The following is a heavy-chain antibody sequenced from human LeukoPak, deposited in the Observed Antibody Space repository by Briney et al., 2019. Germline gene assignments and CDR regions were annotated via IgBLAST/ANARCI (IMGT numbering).Heavy chain of an antibody. J-gene: IGHJ5*02. D-gene: IGHD3-3*01. V-gene: IGHV3-30*14. CDR1: GFTFSSYA. CDR2: ISYDGSNK. Sequence: GRSLRLSCAASGFTFSSYAMHWVRQAPGKGLEWVAVISYDGSNKYYADSVKGRFTISRDNSKNTLYLQMNSLRAEDTAVYYCARASRYDFWSGSWFDPWGQGTLVTVSS. CDR3: ARASRYDFWSGSWFDP.